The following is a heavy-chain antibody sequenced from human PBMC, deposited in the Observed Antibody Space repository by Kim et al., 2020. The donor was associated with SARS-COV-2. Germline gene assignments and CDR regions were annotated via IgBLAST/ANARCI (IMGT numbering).Heavy chain of an antibody. CDR3: ARVPVGASSWYYFDS. CDR1: GINFSDYY. D-gene: IGHD6-13*01. CDR2: ISSSGSYT. J-gene: IGHJ4*02. V-gene: IGHV3-11*05. Sequence: GGSLRLSCEASGINFSDYYMSWIRQAPGKGLEWVSYISSSGSYTKYADSLKGRFTISRDNAENSLYLEMNSLSADDTAVYYCARVPVGASSWYYFDSWGQGTLVTVSS.